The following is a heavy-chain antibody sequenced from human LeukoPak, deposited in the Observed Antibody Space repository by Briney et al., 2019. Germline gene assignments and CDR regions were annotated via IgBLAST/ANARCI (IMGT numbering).Heavy chain of an antibody. J-gene: IGHJ4*02. Sequence: GGSLRLSCSASGFTFSSYAMHWVRQAPGKGLEYVSAISSNGGSTYYADSVKGRFTISRDNSKNTLYLQMSSLRAEDTAVYYCVEGKIWFGELPFFDYWGQGTLVTVSS. D-gene: IGHD3-10*01. CDR3: VEGKIWFGELPFFDY. CDR2: ISSNGGST. CDR1: GFTFSSYA. V-gene: IGHV3-64D*06.